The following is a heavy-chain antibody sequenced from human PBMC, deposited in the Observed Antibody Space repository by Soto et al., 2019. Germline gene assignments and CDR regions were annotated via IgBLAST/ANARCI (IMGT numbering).Heavy chain of an antibody. CDR1: GFTFSSYW. D-gene: IGHD6-6*01. V-gene: IGHV3-7*05. CDR2: IKQDGSGK. CDR3: ARDPDGASSYYYYYGMDV. J-gene: IGHJ6*02. Sequence: GGSLRLSCAASGFTFSSYWMSWVRQAPGKGLEWVANIKQDGSGKYYVDSVKGRFTISRDNAKNSLYLQMNSLRAEDTAVYYCARDPDGASSYYYYYGMDVWGQGTTVTVSS.